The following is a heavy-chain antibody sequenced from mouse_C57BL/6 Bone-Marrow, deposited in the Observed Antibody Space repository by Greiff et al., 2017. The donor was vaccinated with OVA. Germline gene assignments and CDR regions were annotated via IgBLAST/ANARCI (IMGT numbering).Heavy chain of an antibody. V-gene: IGHV1-82*01. CDR1: GYAFSSSW. J-gene: IGHJ4*01. CDR3: ARRYDYDEDYAMDY. Sequence: QVQLKESGPELVKPGASVKISCKASGYAFSSSWMNWVKQRPGKGLEWIGRIYPGDGDTNYNGKFKGKATLTADKSSSTAYMQLSSLTSEDSAVYFCARRYDYDEDYAMDYWGQGTSVTVSS. CDR2: IYPGDGDT. D-gene: IGHD2-4*01.